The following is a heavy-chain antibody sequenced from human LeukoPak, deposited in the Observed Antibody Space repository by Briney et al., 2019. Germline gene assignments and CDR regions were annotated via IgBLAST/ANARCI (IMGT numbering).Heavy chain of an antibody. CDR2: IYYSGST. V-gene: IGHV4-59*08. CDR3: ARGLHSRGYYWYFDL. Sequence: PSETLSLTCTVSGGSISTYYWSWIRQPPGKGLEWIGYIYYSGSTNYNPSLKSRVTISVDTSRNQFSLKLLSVTAADTAVYYCARGLHSRGYYWYFDLWGRGTLVTVSS. J-gene: IGHJ2*01. CDR1: GGSISTYY. D-gene: IGHD3-22*01.